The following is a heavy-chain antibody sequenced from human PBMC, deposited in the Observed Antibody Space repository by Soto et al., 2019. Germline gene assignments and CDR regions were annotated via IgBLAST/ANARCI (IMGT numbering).Heavy chain of an antibody. D-gene: IGHD1-1*01. J-gene: IGHJ3*01. CDR2: ILPIFCTA. V-gene: IGHV1-69*12. CDR1: GGSFRREA. CDR3: ARAHEFAGNSDAFEV. Sequence: QVQLVQSGAEVKKPGSSVKVSCKASGGSFRREAINWVRQAPGQGPEWMGGILPIFCTADYAQKFQGRIKITADVSTTTAYMELSSPRFEDTAVYYSARAHEFAGNSDAFEVWGQGTMVIVSS.